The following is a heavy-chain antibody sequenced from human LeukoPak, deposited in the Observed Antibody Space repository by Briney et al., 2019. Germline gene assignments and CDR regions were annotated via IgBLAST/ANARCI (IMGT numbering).Heavy chain of an antibody. V-gene: IGHV3-21*06. J-gene: IGHJ5*01. Sequence: GGSLRLSCVASGFPFSSYYMNWVRQAPGKGLEWVSSITSSSSYIYYADSVKGRFTISRDNAKNSLWLQMDSLRADDTAVYYCARGPSSGYGTCWFDSWGQRALVTVSS. CDR1: GFPFSSYY. D-gene: IGHD2-15*01. CDR2: ITSSSSYI. CDR3: ARGPSSGYGTCWFDS.